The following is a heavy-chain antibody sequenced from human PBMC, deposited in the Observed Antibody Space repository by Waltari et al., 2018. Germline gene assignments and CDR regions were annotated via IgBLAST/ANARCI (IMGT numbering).Heavy chain of an antibody. V-gene: IGHV1-69*08. CDR1: GGTFSSYA. Sequence: QVQLVQSGAEVKKPGSSVKVSCKASGGTFSSYAISWVRQAPGQGLGCMGRIITIYGTANYEQNVQGRVTITADKSTSTAYMELNSLRAEDTAVYYWARAREGIVLVVYGRTGVDIWGQGTMVTVSS. CDR3: ARAREGIVLVVYGRTGVDI. J-gene: IGHJ3*02. CDR2: IITIYGTA. D-gene: IGHD2-8*02.